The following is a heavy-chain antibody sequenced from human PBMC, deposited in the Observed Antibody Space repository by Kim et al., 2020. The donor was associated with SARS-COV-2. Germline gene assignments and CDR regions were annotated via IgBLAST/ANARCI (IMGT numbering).Heavy chain of an antibody. J-gene: IGHJ3*02. V-gene: IGHV3-23*01. Sequence: KGRFTTSRDNSKNTLYLQMNSLRAEDTAVYYCAKDSTPAVVIKDLDAFDIWGQGTMVTVSS. CDR3: AKDSTPAVVIKDLDAFDI. D-gene: IGHD3-22*01.